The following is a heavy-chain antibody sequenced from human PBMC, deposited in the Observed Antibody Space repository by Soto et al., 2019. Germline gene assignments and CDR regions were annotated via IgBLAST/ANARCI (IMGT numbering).Heavy chain of an antibody. J-gene: IGHJ4*02. D-gene: IGHD5-18*01. CDR1: GGSVSSGSYY. CDR2: IYYSGST. CDR3: ARGRIQLWLTHFDY. Sequence: RTSETLSLTCTVSGGSVSSGSYYWSWIRQPPGKGLEWIGYIYYSGSTNYNPSLKSRVTISVDTSKNQFSLKLSSVTAADTAVYYCARGRIQLWLTHFDYWGQGTLVTVSS. V-gene: IGHV4-61*01.